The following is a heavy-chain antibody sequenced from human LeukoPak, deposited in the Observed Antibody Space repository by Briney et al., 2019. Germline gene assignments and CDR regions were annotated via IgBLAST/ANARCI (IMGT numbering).Heavy chain of an antibody. D-gene: IGHD3-9*01. CDR2: ISDSGDNT. CDR3: TKGLGGTCYHPLDD. V-gene: IGHV3-23*01. J-gene: IGHJ4*02. CDR1: GFTFTTYA. Sequence: GGSLRLSCVAPGFTFTTYAMSWVRQAPGKGLAWGSAISDSGDNTYYADSVKGRFTISRDDSKSTLYLQMNSLGADDTAVYYCTKGLGGTCYHPLDDWGQGALVTVSS.